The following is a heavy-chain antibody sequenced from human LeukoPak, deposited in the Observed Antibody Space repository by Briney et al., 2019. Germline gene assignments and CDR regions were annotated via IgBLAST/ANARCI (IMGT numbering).Heavy chain of an antibody. Sequence: PGGSLRLSCAASVFTFSSYEMNWVRQAPGKGLEWVSYISSSGSTIYYAYSVKGRFTISRDNAKNSLYLQMNSLRAEDTAVYYCARVSSWDPYFDYWGQGTLVTVSS. V-gene: IGHV3-48*03. CDR1: VFTFSSYE. J-gene: IGHJ4*02. CDR3: ARVSSWDPYFDY. CDR2: ISSSGSTI. D-gene: IGHD6-13*01.